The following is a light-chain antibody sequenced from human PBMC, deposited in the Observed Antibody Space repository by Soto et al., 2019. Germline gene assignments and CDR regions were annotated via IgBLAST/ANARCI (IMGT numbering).Light chain of an antibody. CDR1: QNIRNL. J-gene: IGKJ5*01. CDR3: QQYNTYAT. Sequence: DIQLTQSPSTLSAAVGDSVTITCRASQNIRNLLAWYQQKPGKAPKPLIYDASTLKTGVPSRFSGSGSGSEFNFTITRLQPDDFATYFCQQYNTYATFGQGTRLEIK. V-gene: IGKV1-5*01. CDR2: DAS.